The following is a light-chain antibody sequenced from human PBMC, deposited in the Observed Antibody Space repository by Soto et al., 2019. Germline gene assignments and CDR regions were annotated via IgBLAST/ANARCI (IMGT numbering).Light chain of an antibody. Sequence: QSALTQPRSVSGSPGQSVTISCTGTSSDVGGYNYVSWYQQHPGKAPKLIIYDVSKWPSGVPDRFSGSKSGYTASLTISGLQAEDEADYYCCSYAGSSTGVFGGGTKLTVL. J-gene: IGLJ3*02. CDR3: CSYAGSSTGV. CDR1: SSDVGGYNY. V-gene: IGLV2-11*01. CDR2: DVS.